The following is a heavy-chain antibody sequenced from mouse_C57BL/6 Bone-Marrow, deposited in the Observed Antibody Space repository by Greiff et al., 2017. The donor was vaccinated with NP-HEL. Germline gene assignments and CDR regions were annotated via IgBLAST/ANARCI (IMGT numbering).Heavy chain of an antibody. CDR3: ARFITTVDYFDY. V-gene: IGHV1-59*01. CDR1: GYTFTSYW. Sequence: VQLQQPGAELVRPGTSVKLSCKASGYTFTSYWMHWVKQRPGQGLEWIGVIDPSDSYTNYNQKFKGKATLTVDTSSSTAYMQLSSLTSEDSAVYYCARFITTVDYFDYWGQGTTLTVSS. D-gene: IGHD1-1*01. J-gene: IGHJ2*01. CDR2: IDPSDSYT.